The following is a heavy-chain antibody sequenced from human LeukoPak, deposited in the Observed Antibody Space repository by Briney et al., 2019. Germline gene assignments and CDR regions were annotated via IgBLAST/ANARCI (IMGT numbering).Heavy chain of an antibody. D-gene: IGHD2-15*01. CDR2: INHSGST. V-gene: IGHV4-34*01. CDR3: ARDFRVCSSGSCYSGPFDY. Sequence: PSETLSLTRAVYGGSFSGYYWSWIRQPPGKGLEWIGEINHSGSTNYNPSLKSRVTISVDTSKNQFSLKLSSVTAADTAVYYCARDFRVCSSGSCYSGPFDYWGQGTLVTVSS. CDR1: GGSFSGYY. J-gene: IGHJ4*02.